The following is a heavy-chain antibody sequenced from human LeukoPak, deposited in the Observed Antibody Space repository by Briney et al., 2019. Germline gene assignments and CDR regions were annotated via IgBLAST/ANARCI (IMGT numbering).Heavy chain of an antibody. V-gene: IGHV3-23*01. CDR3: AKKSPIFGVVIPLFDY. J-gene: IGHJ4*02. Sequence: GGSLRHSCAGSGFNFSSFVMTWVRQAPGKGLEWVSSISASGRGTYYADSVKGRFTISRDNSKNTLYLQVNSLRAEDTAVYHCAKKSPIFGVVIPLFDYWGQGTLVSVSS. CDR1: GFNFSSFV. CDR2: ISASGRGT. D-gene: IGHD3-3*01.